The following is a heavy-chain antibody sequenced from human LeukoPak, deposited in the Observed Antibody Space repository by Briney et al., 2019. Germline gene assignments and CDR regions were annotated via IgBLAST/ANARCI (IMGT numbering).Heavy chain of an antibody. V-gene: IGHV4-34*01. J-gene: IGHJ3*02. CDR2: ITHGGST. D-gene: IGHD1-26*01. CDR1: RASFSGYY. CDR3: ARVYKKWEPTDAFDI. Sequence: SETLSLTCAVYRASFSGYYWTWIRQSPGKGLEWVGEITHGGSTYYNPSLKSRLTMSVDTSKNQFSLKLSSVTAADTAVYYCARVYKKWEPTDAFDIRGQGTMVTLSS.